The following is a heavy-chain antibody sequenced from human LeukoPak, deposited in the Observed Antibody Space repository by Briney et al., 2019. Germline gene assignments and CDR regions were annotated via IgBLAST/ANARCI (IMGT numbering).Heavy chain of an antibody. V-gene: IGHV4-61*08. CDR2: SGSP. D-gene: IGHD2-21*02. CDR3: ARGPYCGGDCYSGNNWFDP. CDR1: GDSVSSAGYH. Sequence: SETLSLTCSVSGDSVSSAGYHWSWIRQAPGKGLEWIGHSGSPSYNPSLKSRVMISIDTSKNQFSLKLNSVTAADTAVYYCARGPYCGGDCYSGNNWFDPWGQGTLVTVSS. J-gene: IGHJ5*02.